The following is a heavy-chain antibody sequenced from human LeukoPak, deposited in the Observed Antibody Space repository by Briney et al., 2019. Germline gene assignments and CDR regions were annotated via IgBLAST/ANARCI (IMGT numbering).Heavy chain of an antibody. CDR3: ARAYGSGSYYNPYNWFDP. Sequence: ASVKVSCKASGYTFTGYYMHWVRQAPGQGLEWMGWINPNSGGTNYAQKFQGRVTMTRDTSISTAYMELSRLRSDDTAVYYCARAYGSGSYYNPYNWFDPWGQGTLVTVSS. CDR1: GYTFTGYY. CDR2: INPNSGGT. D-gene: IGHD3-10*01. J-gene: IGHJ5*02. V-gene: IGHV1-2*02.